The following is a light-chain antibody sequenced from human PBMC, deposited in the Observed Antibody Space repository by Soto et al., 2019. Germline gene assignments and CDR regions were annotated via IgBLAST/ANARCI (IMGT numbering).Light chain of an antibody. J-gene: IGKJ1*01. CDR1: QSVSSSF. CDR3: QQYGSSPRT. CDR2: GAS. Sequence: EIVLTQSPGTLSLSPGERATLSCRASQSVSSSFLAWHQQKPGQAPRHLIYGASSRATGIPDRFSGSGSGTDFTLTISRLEPEDFAVYYCQQYGSSPRTFCQGTKVEIK. V-gene: IGKV3-20*01.